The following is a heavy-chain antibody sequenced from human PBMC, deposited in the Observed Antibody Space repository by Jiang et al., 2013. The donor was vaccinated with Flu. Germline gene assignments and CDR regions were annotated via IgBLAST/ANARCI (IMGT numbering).Heavy chain of an antibody. V-gene: IGHV2-70*19. CDR2: DDR. CDR3: ARSSTGTTGYFDY. J-gene: IGHJ4*02. Sequence: DDRRFSPSMKNRLTISKDTSKNQVVLTLTNMDPVDTATYYCARSSTGTTGYFDYWGQGTLVTVSS. D-gene: IGHD1/OR15-1a*01.